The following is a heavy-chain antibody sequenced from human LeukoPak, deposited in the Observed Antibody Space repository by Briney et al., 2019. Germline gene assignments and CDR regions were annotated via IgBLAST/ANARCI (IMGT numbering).Heavy chain of an antibody. J-gene: IGHJ6*03. V-gene: IGHV3-23*01. CDR2: ISGSGGST. D-gene: IGHD2-15*01. CDR3: GSSQYYYYYMDV. CDR1: GFTFSGYG. Sequence: PGGTLRLSCVASGFTFSGYGMSWVRQAPGKGLEWVSVISGSGGSTYYADSVKGRFTISRDNSKNTLYLQMNSLRAEDTAVYYCGSSQYYYYYMDVWGKGTTVTVSS.